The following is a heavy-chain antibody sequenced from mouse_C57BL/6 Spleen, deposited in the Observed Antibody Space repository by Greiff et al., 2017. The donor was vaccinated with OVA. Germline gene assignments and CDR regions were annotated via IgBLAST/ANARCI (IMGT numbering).Heavy chain of an antibody. CDR3: RQLTGSYYYAMDY. J-gene: IGHJ4*01. CDR2: IHPNSGST. V-gene: IGHV1-64*01. D-gene: IGHD4-1*01. CDR1: GYTFTSYW. Sequence: QVQLQQPGAELVKPGASVKLSCKASGYTFTSYWMHWVKQRPGQGLEWIGMIHPNSGSTNYNEKFKSKATLTVDKSSSTAYMQLSSLTSEDSAVYYWRQLTGSYYYAMDYWGQGTSVTVSS.